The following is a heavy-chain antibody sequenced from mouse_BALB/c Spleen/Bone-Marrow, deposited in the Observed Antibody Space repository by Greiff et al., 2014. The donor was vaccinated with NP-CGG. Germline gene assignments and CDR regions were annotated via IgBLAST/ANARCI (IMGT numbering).Heavy chain of an antibody. CDR3: ARKAYYTNWWYFDV. V-gene: IGHV1-39*01. J-gene: IGHJ1*01. CDR1: GYSFSGYN. Sequence: EVQLQQSGPELEKPGASVKISCKASGYSFSGYNLNWVKRNSGQSLEWIGNIDPYYGDTTYNQKFKGKATLTVDRSSSTAYMQLKSLTSEDSAVYYCARKAYYTNWWYFDVWGAGTTVTVSS. CDR2: IDPYYGDT. D-gene: IGHD2-5*01.